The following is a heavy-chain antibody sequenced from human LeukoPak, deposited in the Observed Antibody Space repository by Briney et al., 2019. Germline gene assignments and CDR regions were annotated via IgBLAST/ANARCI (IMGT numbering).Heavy chain of an antibody. Sequence: ASVKVSCKASGYTFTSYYMHWVRQAPGQGLEWMGIINPSGGSTSYAQKFQGRFTISRENSKHTLYLQMGSLRTEDMAVYYCARAPTVTAESAFGYWGQGTLVTVSS. J-gene: IGHJ4*02. CDR2: INPSGGST. D-gene: IGHD4-17*01. CDR1: GYTFTSYY. V-gene: IGHV1-46*01. CDR3: ARAPTVTAESAFGY.